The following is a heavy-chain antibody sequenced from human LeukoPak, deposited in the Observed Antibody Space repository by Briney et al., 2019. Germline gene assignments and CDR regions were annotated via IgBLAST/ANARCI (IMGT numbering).Heavy chain of an antibody. CDR3: ARGSNYVSDYYFDV. D-gene: IGHD4-11*01. CDR1: GVSLRGYY. Sequence: SETLSLTCAVYGVSLRGYYWSWIRQSPEKGPEWIGEVNHEGDSIYSPSLKSRLTLSVDMSKNQFSLNLRSVTAADTAVYFCARGSNYVSDYYFDVWGKGTTVIVSS. V-gene: IGHV4-34*01. CDR2: VNHEGDS. J-gene: IGHJ6*03.